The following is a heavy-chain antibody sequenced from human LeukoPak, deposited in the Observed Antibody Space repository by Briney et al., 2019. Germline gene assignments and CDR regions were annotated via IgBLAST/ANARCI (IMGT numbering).Heavy chain of an antibody. V-gene: IGHV3-23*01. CDR2: TSGSGANT. D-gene: IGHD1-7*01. J-gene: IGHJ6*03. CDR3: AKLGGPYNWDYAGLNYMDV. Sequence: GGSLRLSCAASGFIFSSFAITWVRQAPGKGLGWVSGTSGSGANTYYAYSVKGRFTISRDNSKDTLYLQMNSMRAEDTGIYYCAKLGGPYNWDYAGLNYMDVWGKGTTFTVSS. CDR1: GFIFSSFA.